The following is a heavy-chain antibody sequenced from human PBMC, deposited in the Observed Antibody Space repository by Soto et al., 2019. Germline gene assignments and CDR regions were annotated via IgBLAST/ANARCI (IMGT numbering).Heavy chain of an antibody. CDR2: ISGSGGRT. Sequence: LRLSCAASEFTFSSYAMSWVRQAPGKGLEWVSTISGSGGRTYYADSAKGRFTISRDNSRNTLHLQMNSLRVEDTALYYCAKTLLSTSWYGLHDYVSQGTLVTVSS. D-gene: IGHD6-13*01. CDR3: AKTLLSTSWYGLHDY. J-gene: IGHJ4*02. V-gene: IGHV3-23*01. CDR1: EFTFSSYA.